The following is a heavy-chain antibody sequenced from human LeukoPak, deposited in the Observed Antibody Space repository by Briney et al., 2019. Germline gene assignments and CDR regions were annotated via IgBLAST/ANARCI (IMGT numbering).Heavy chain of an antibody. CDR1: GFTFNTYE. CDR2: IPSSGGSN. D-gene: IGHD4-17*01. Sequence: PGGSPRLSCAASGFTFNTYEMKWGRQAPGKGLEWLSYIPSSGGSNYYADSVKGRFTISRDNAKNSLYLQMNSLRVEDTAVYYCARDAYGATFDAFDIWGRGTTVTVSS. V-gene: IGHV3-48*03. CDR3: ARDAYGATFDAFDI. J-gene: IGHJ3*02.